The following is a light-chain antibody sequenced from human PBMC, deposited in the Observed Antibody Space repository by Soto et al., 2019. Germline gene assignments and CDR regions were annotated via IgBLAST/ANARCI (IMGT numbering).Light chain of an antibody. V-gene: IGLV1-51*01. CDR1: SSNIGNNY. Sequence: QSVLTQPPSVSAAPGQKVTISCSGSSSNIGNNYVSWYQQLPGTAPKLLIYDNNKRPSGIPDRFSGSKSGTSATLGITGLQTVDEADYYCGAWDSSLSAGVFGTGTKVTVL. J-gene: IGLJ1*01. CDR2: DNN. CDR3: GAWDSSLSAGV.